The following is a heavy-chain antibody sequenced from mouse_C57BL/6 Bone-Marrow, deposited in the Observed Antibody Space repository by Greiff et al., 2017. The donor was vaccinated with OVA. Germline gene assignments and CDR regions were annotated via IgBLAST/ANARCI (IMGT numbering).Heavy chain of an antibody. CDR2: ISDGGSYT. CDR1: GFTFSSYA. CDR3: ARDDYDLYYFDY. Sequence: VHVKQSGGGLVKPGGSLKLSCAASGFTFSSYAMSWVRQTPEKRLVWVATISDGGSYTYYPDNVKGRFTISRDNAKNNLYLQMSHLKSEDTAMYYCARDDYDLYYFDYWGQGTTLTVSS. V-gene: IGHV5-4*01. D-gene: IGHD2-4*01. J-gene: IGHJ2*01.